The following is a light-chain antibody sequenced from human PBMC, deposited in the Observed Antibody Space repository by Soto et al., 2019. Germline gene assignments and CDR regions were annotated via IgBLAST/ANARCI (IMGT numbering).Light chain of an antibody. Sequence: QSVRTQPPSASGSPGQSVTISCTGTSSDVGGYNYVSWYQQHPGKAPKLMIYDVSKRPSGVPDRFSGSKSGNTASLTVSGLQAEDEADYYCSSYAGSNNYVFGTGTKVTVL. CDR3: SSYAGSNNYV. J-gene: IGLJ1*01. CDR2: DVS. V-gene: IGLV2-8*01. CDR1: SSDVGGYNY.